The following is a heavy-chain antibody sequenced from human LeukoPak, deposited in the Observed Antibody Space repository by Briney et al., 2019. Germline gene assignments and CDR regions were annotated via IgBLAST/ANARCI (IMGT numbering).Heavy chain of an antibody. CDR2: IYSSGST. J-gene: IGHJ4*02. Sequence: PSPTLSITCPVSGGSISSTAYYWSWIRQPLGRGLEWLGRIYSSGSTSYNSSLKSRVTISVDTSKKQFSLTLSSGTSADTAVYYCARSSYGSGSYHPPDFDYWGQGTLVTVSS. D-gene: IGHD3-10*01. CDR1: GGSISSTAYY. CDR3: ARSSYGSGSYHPPDFDY. V-gene: IGHV4-39*01.